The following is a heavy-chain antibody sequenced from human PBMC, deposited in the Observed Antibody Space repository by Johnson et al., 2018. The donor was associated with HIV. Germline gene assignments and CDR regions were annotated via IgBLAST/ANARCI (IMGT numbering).Heavy chain of an antibody. Sequence: QVQLVESGGGLVQPGGSLRLSCAASGFTFSSYAMNWVRQAPGQGLEWVAVISYDGSNKYYADSVKGLFTISRDNSKNTLYLQMNSLRAEDTAVYYCAREMARGSYFLFGVRYAFDIWGQGTMVTVSS. CDR1: GFTFSSYA. CDR3: AREMARGSYFLFGVRYAFDI. CDR2: ISYDGSNK. J-gene: IGHJ3*02. V-gene: IGHV3-30*04. D-gene: IGHD1-26*01.